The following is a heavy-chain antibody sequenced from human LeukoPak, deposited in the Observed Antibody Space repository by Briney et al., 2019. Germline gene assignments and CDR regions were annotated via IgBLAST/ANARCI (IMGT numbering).Heavy chain of an antibody. D-gene: IGHD2-2*01. Sequence: ASVKVSCKASGGTFSSYAISWVRQAPGQGLEWMGGIIPIFGTANYAQRFQGRVTITADESTSTAYMELSSLRSEDTAVYYCAREALRVVPAATDACDIWGQETMVTVSS. J-gene: IGHJ3*02. CDR2: IIPIFGTA. CDR1: GGTFSSYA. V-gene: IGHV1-69*13. CDR3: AREALRVVPAATDACDI.